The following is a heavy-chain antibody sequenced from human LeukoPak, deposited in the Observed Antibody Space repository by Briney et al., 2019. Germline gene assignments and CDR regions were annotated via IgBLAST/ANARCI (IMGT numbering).Heavy chain of an antibody. V-gene: IGHV3-74*01. J-gene: IGHJ5*02. CDR2: IRGDGRET. Sequence: GGSLRLACAACGFTLSTSWMHWLRQAPGKGLEWVSRIRGDGRETNYADSVKGRFTISRDNAKNTLSLQMNSLRAEDTALYYCARVVTWFDPWGQGTLVTVSS. D-gene: IGHD4-11*01. CDR3: ARVVTWFDP. CDR1: GFTLSTSW.